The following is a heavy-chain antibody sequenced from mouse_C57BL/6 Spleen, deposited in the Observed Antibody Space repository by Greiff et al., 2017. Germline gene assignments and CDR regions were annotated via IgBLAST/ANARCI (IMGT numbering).Heavy chain of an antibody. CDR3: ARRDYVFDY. CDR2: ISSGSSTI. D-gene: IGHD1-1*01. V-gene: IGHV5-17*01. J-gene: IGHJ2*01. CDR1: GFTFSDYG. Sequence: EVKVVESGGGLVKPGGSLKLSCAASGFTFSDYGMHWVRQAPEKGLEWVAYISSGSSTIYYADTVKGRFTISRDNAKNTLFLQMTSLRSEDTAMYYCARRDYVFDYWGQGTTLTVSS.